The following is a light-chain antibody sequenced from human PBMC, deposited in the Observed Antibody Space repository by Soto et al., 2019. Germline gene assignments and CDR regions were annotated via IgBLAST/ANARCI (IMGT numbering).Light chain of an antibody. CDR1: QDIDRW. CDR2: GAS. J-gene: IGKJ5*01. V-gene: IGKV3-11*01. Sequence: EVVLTQSPATLSLSPGERATLSCRASQDIDRWLAWYQQKPGQAPRLLIYGASNRATGIPGRFSGSGSGTDFTLTISSQEPEDSAIYYCQERNNWPLITFGQGTRLEIK. CDR3: QERNNWPLIT.